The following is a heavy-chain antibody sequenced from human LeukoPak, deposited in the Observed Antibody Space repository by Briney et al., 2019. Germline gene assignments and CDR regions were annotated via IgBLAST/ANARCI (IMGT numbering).Heavy chain of an antibody. J-gene: IGHJ6*02. CDR2: IYSGGNT. CDR1: GFNVSSIY. Sequence: GGSLRLSCTASGFNVSSIYLSWVRQAPGKGLEWVSVIYSGGNTFYADSVKGRFTISRHNSKNTLYLQMNSLRGEDTAMYYCVRGLRFNLLEMDVWGQGTTVTVSS. CDR3: VRGLRFNLLEMDV. V-gene: IGHV3-53*04. D-gene: IGHD3-16*01.